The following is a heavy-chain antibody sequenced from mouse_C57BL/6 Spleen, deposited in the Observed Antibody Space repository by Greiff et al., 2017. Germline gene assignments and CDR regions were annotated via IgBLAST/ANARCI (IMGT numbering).Heavy chain of an antibody. J-gene: IGHJ1*03. Sequence: ESGPGLVKPSQSLSLTCSVTGYSIPSGYYWNWIRQFPGNKLEWMGYISYDGSNNYNPSLKNRISITRDTSKNQFSLKLNSVTTEDTATYDCARGITTGDWYFDVWGTGTTWTVSS. CDR1: GYSIPSGYY. CDR2: ISYDGSN. CDR3: ARGITTGDWYFDV. D-gene: IGHD2-4*01. V-gene: IGHV3-6*01.